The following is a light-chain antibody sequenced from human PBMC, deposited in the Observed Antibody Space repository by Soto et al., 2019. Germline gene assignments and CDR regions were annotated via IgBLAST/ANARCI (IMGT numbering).Light chain of an antibody. CDR1: NIGSKS. J-gene: IGLJ2*01. Sequence: SYELTQPPSVSLAPGQTARITCGENNIGSKSVHWYQQKPGLAPVVVVHDNSDRPSGIPERFSGTNSGNTATLTISRVEVGDEADYYCQVWDTTRGHTIVVFGGGTKLTVL. CDR3: QVWDTTRGHTIVV. CDR2: DNS. V-gene: IGLV3-21*02.